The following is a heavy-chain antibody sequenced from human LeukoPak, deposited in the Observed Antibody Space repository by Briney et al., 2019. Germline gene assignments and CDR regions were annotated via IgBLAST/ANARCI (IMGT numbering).Heavy chain of an antibody. CDR1: GFTFSTYA. CDR3: ARDNGEEYQLLSPNMDV. D-gene: IGHD2-2*01. CDR2: IKQDGSEK. Sequence: GGSLRLSCAASGFTFSTYAMSWVRQAPGKGLEWVANIKQDGSEKYYVDSVKGRFTISRDNAKNSLYLQMNSLRAEDTAVYYCARDNGEEYQLLSPNMDVWGQGTTVTVSS. J-gene: IGHJ6*02. V-gene: IGHV3-7*01.